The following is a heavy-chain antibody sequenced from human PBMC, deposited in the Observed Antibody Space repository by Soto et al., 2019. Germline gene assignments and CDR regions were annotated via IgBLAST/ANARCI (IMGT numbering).Heavy chain of an antibody. J-gene: IGHJ4*02. D-gene: IGHD2-21*02. CDR2: ISWNSGSI. CDR3: ARQRTTVVTQAYFDH. V-gene: IGHV3-9*01. CDR1: GFTFDDYA. Sequence: GGSLRLSCAASGFTFDDYAMHWVRQAPGKGLEWVSGISWNSGSIGYADSVKGRFTISRDNAKNSLYLQMNSLRAEDTALYYCARQRTTVVTQAYFDHWGQGALVTVSS.